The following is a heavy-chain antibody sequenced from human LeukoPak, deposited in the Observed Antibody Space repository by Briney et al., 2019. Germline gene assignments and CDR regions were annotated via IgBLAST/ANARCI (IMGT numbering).Heavy chain of an antibody. V-gene: IGHV4-34*01. J-gene: IGHJ4*02. CDR1: GESFSGFH. CDR3: ARGSEIPAAGTGYYFDY. D-gene: IGHD6-13*01. Sequence: SETLSLTCAVYGESFSGFHWSWIRQPPGKGLEWIGEINHSGGTNYSPSLKSRVTISVDTSKNQFSLKLSSVAAADTAVYYCARGSEIPAAGTGYYFDYWGQGTLVTVSS. CDR2: INHSGGT.